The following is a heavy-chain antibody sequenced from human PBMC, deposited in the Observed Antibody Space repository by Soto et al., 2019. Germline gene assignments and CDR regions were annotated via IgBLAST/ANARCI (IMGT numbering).Heavy chain of an antibody. J-gene: IGHJ6*02. D-gene: IGHD2-15*01. CDR3: AKSRGGTANGLDV. Sequence: EVQLVESGGDLVQPGRSLRLSCAASGFSFGDYAMHWVRQAPGKGLEWVSGISWKSASIGYADSVKGRFTISRDNVKNSLYLQMNSLSAEDTALYHCAKSRGGTANGLDVWGQGTTVTVSS. V-gene: IGHV3-9*01. CDR1: GFSFGDYA. CDR2: ISWKSASI.